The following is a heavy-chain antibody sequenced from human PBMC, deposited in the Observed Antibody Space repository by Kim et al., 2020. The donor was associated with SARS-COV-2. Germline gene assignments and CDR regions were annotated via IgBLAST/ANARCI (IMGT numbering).Heavy chain of an antibody. CDR3: ARDVRIAVAGASWVAFDI. CDR1: GDSVSSNSAA. V-gene: IGHV6-1*01. Sequence: SQTLSLTCAISGDSVSSNSAAWHWIRQSPSRGIEWLGRTYYRSKWYNDYAVSVKSRITINPDTSKNQFSLQLNSVTPEDTAVYYCARDVRIAVAGASWVAFDIWGQGTMVTVSS. D-gene: IGHD6-19*01. CDR2: TYYRSKWYN. J-gene: IGHJ3*02.